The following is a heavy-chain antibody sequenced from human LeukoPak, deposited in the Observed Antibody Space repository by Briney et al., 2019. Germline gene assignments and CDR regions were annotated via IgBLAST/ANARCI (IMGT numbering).Heavy chain of an antibody. D-gene: IGHD5-18*01. CDR1: GFTFSSYG. Sequence: GGSLRLSCLASGFTFSSYGMHWVRQAPGKGLEWVAVIWYDGSDEYYADSVKGRFTISRDNSKNTLYLQMNSLTAEDTAVYYCARTNLYVDTAVNDAFDIWGQGTMVTVSS. V-gene: IGHV3-33*08. CDR2: IWYDGSDE. J-gene: IGHJ3*02. CDR3: ARTNLYVDTAVNDAFDI.